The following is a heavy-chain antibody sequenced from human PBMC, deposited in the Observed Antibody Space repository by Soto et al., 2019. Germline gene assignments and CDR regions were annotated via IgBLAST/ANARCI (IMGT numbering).Heavy chain of an antibody. V-gene: IGHV4-34*01. Sequence: QVQLQQWGAGLLKPSETLPLTCAVYGGSFSGYYWSWIRQPPGKGLEWIGEINHSGSTNYNPSLKSRVTISVDTSKNQFSLKLSSVTAADTAVYYCARGRGYDSNYSYGMDVWGQGTTVTVSS. D-gene: IGHD5-12*01. J-gene: IGHJ6*02. CDR2: INHSGST. CDR1: GGSFSGYY. CDR3: ARGRGYDSNYSYGMDV.